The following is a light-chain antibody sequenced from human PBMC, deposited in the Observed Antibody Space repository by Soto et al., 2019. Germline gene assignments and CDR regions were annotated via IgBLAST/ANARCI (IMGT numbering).Light chain of an antibody. V-gene: IGKV1-33*01. CDR1: QDISIY. J-gene: IGKJ4*01. CDR2: DAS. CDR3: QQYDNLPLT. Sequence: DLQMTQSPSSLSSSVGDRVSITCQASQDISIYLNWYQQKPGKAPKLLIYDASNLETGVPSRFSGSGSGTKFTLTISSLQPEDIATYYCQQYDNLPLTFGGGTKVEIK.